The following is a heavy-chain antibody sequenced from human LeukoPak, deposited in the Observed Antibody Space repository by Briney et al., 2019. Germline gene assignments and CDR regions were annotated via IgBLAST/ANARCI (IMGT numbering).Heavy chain of an antibody. V-gene: IGHV4-61*02. CDR1: GDSTISGSYY. Sequence: SETLSLTCTLPGDSTISGSYYWNWIRQPPGKGLEWIGRIHTSGSTNYNPSLKSRVTISVDTSKDQFSLNLSSVTAADTAVYYCARAQWPAWVNNWGQGTLVTVSS. D-gene: IGHD6-19*01. J-gene: IGHJ4*02. CDR2: IHTSGST. CDR3: ARAQWPAWVNN.